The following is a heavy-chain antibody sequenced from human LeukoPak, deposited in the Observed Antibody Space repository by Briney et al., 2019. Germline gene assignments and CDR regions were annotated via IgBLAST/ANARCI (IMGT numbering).Heavy chain of an antibody. D-gene: IGHD6-19*01. CDR1: GDSISSHY. CDR2: IYTSGST. V-gene: IGHV4-4*07. J-gene: IGHJ4*02. CDR3: ARYSSGWINYFDY. Sequence: SETLSLTCTVSGDSISSHYWGWIRQPAGKGLEWIGRIYTSGSTNYNPSLKSRVTMSVDTSKNQFSLKLSPVTAADTAVYYCARYSSGWINYFDYWGQGILVTVSS.